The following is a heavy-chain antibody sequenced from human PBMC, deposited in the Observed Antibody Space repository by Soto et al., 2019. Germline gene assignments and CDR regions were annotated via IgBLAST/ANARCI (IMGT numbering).Heavy chain of an antibody. Sequence: QLQLQESGPGLVKPSETLSLSCAVSGDSISSGSANWGWVRQPPGKGLEWIGSFYYSGNTHYNPSLKSRATISVDTSKNQFSLKLSSVTDTDRAVYYCARHQGPTGPSYWGQGTLVTVSS. CDR3: ARHQGPTGPSY. CDR2: FYYSGNT. J-gene: IGHJ4*02. V-gene: IGHV4-39*01. CDR1: GDSISSGSAN.